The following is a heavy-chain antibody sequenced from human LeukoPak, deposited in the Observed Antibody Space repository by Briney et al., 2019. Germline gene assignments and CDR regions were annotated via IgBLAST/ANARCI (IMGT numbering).Heavy chain of an antibody. D-gene: IGHD2-15*01. V-gene: IGHV4-61*02. CDR1: GGSISSSSYY. Sequence: PSETLSLTCTVSGGSISSSSYYWSWIRQPAGKGLEWIGRIYTSGSTNYNPSLKSRVTISVDTSKNQFSLKLSSVTAADTAVYYCASDGSWGQGTLVTVSS. CDR3: ASDGS. J-gene: IGHJ4*02. CDR2: IYTSGST.